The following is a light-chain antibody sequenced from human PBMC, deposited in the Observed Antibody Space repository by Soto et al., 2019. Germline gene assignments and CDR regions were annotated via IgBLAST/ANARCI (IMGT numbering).Light chain of an antibody. CDR3: QTWSTDIRA. J-gene: IGLJ3*02. Sequence: QAVVTQPPSASASLGASVKLTCTLSSGHNSYAIAWHQQQPEKGPRYLMKLNSDGSHSKGDGIPDRFSGSSSGAERYLTISSLQSEDEADYYCQTWSTDIRAFGGGTKLTVL. CDR1: SGHNSYA. V-gene: IGLV4-69*01. CDR2: LNSDGSH.